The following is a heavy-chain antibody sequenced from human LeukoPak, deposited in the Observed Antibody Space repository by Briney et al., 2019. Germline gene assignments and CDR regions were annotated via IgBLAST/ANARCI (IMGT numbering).Heavy chain of an antibody. CDR2: IKQDGSEK. V-gene: IGHV3-7*01. CDR1: GFTFSSYW. Sequence: PGGSLRLSCAASGFTFSSYWMSWVRQAPGKGLEWAANIKQDGSEKYYVDSVKGRFTISRDNAKNSLYLQMNSLRAEDTAVYYCARDAPGYSSGWYIDYWGQGTLVTVSS. D-gene: IGHD6-19*01. CDR3: ARDAPGYSSGWYIDY. J-gene: IGHJ4*02.